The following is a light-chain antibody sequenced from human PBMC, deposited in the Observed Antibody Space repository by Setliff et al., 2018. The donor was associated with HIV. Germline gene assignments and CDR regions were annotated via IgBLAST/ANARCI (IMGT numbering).Light chain of an antibody. Sequence: NFMLTQPHSVSESPGKTITISCTRSVGDIASNYVHWYQQRPGSSPNTVIYEDDERPSGVPDRFSGSIDSSSNSASLTISGLKTEDEADYYCQSYDSDNHLWVFGGGTKVTV. V-gene: IGLV6-57*01. CDR1: VGDIASNY. CDR3: QSYDSDNHLWV. J-gene: IGLJ3*02. CDR2: EDD.